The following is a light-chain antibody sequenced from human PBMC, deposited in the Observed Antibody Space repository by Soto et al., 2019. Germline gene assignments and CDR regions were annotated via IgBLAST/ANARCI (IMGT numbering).Light chain of an antibody. CDR2: DAS. CDR3: QRQQVGISPVSR. J-gene: IGKJ2*03. CDR1: QSVSSY. V-gene: IGKV3-11*01. Sequence: EIVLTQSPATLSLSPGERATLSCRASQSVSSYLAWYQQKPGHAHRLLIYDASNSATGIPDSFSGSGSGTDFTLTNSRLKPEYCAGYYCQRQQVGISPVSRFGQGTKMEI.